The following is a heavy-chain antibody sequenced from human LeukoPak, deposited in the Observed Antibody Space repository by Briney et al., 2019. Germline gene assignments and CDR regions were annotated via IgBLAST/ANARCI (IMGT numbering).Heavy chain of an antibody. D-gene: IGHD2-2*01. Sequence: PGGSLRLSCAASGFTFSSYAMSWVRQAPGKGLEWVSYISSSSSTIYYADSVKGRFTISRDNAKNSLYLQMNSLRAEDTAVYYCARETPANFIVVVPAAVDYWGQGTLVTVSS. CDR3: ARETPANFIVVVPAAVDY. J-gene: IGHJ4*02. V-gene: IGHV3-48*01. CDR2: ISSSSSTI. CDR1: GFTFSSYA.